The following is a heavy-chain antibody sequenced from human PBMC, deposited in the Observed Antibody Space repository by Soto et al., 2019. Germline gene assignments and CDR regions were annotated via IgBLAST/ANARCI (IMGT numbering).Heavy chain of an antibody. V-gene: IGHV1-8*01. CDR3: AKKHSRSSLAY. CDR2: MNPNTVYT. J-gene: IGHJ4*02. CDR1: GYTFISSE. Sequence: GASVKVSCKASGYTFISSEINWVRQATGQGLEWVGLMNPNTVYTESAGKFQGRVIMTRDISINTAYLELSGLTSDDTAVYYCAKKHSRSSLAYWGQGSLVTVSS. D-gene: IGHD6-6*01.